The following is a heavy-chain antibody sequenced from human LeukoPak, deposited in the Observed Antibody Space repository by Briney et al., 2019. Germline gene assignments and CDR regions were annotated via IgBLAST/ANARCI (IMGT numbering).Heavy chain of an antibody. CDR3: AKDHYMSWWLPMADYYYGMDV. CDR1: GFTFSDHY. CDR2: SRDKAHSYTT. Sequence: GWSLRLSCTVSGFTFSDHYMEWVRQAPGKGLEWVGRSRDKAHSYTTEYAASVQGRFTISRDDSKNSLYLQMNSLRAEDTAVYYCAKDHYMSWWLPMADYYYGMDVWGQGTTVTVSS. J-gene: IGHJ6*02. V-gene: IGHV3-72*01. D-gene: IGHD5-12*01.